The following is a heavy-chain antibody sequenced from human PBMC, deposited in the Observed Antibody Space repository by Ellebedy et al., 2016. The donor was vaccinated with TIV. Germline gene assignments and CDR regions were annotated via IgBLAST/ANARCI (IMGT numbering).Heavy chain of an antibody. J-gene: IGHJ4*02. Sequence: GESLKISCAAFGFTFSSYSMNWVRQAPGKGLEWVSAISGSGGSTYYADSVKGRFTISRDNSKNTLYLQMNSLRAEDTAVYYCARATSGFDYWGQGALATVSS. CDR2: ISGSGGST. D-gene: IGHD5-24*01. V-gene: IGHV3-23*01. CDR1: GFTFSSYS. CDR3: ARATSGFDY.